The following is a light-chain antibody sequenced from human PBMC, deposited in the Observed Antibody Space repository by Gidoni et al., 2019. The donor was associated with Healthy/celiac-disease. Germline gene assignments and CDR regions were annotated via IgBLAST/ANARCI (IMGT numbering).Light chain of an antibody. CDR1: QDISNY. Sequence: DIPMPQSPSSLSASVGDRVTITCQASQDISNYLNWYQQKPGKAPKLLIYDASNLETGVPSRFSGSGSGTEFTFTISSLQTEDIATYYCQQYDKLPITCGQGTRLEIK. CDR2: DAS. J-gene: IGKJ5*01. CDR3: QQYDKLPIT. V-gene: IGKV1-33*01.